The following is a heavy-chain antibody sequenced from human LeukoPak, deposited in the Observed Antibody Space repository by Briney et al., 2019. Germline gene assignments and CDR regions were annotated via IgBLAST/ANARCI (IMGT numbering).Heavy chain of an antibody. CDR3: ARFVSDSSGYHYFDY. CDR1: GFTVSSNY. V-gene: IGHV3-53*01. Sequence: PGGSLRLSCADSGFTVSSNYMNWVRKTPGKGLEWVSVVYSGGSTYYADSVRGRFTISRDNSKNTLYLQMNSLRAEGTAVYYCARFVSDSSGYHYFDYWGQGTLVTVSS. CDR2: VYSGGST. D-gene: IGHD3-22*01. J-gene: IGHJ4*02.